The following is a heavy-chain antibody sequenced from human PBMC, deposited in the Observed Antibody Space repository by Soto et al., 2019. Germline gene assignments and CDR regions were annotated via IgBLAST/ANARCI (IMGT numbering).Heavy chain of an antibody. CDR2: IRIKPRGYTT. Sequence: EVQLVESGGGLVQPGGSLRLSCAASGFTFSDHYMDWVRQAPGKGLEWVGRIRIKPRGYTTEYAASVKGRFTISRDDSQKSLYLQMNSLKTDDTAMYCCVGGTDHNTHFYMDVWGNGIRVTVSS. CDR1: GFTFSDHY. D-gene: IGHD3-16*01. V-gene: IGHV3-72*01. J-gene: IGHJ6*03. CDR3: VGGTDHNTHFYMDV.